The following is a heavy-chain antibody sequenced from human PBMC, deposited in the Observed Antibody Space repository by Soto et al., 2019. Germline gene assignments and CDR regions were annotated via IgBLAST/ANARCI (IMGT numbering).Heavy chain of an antibody. CDR1: GFTFSSYG. CDR3: AKYISSWFDP. Sequence: LRLSCAASGFTFSSYGMHWVRQAPGKGLEWVAVISYDGSNKYYADSVKGRFTISRDNSKNTLYLQMNSLRAEDTAVYYCAKYISSWFDPWGQGTLVTVSS. V-gene: IGHV3-30*18. J-gene: IGHJ5*02. CDR2: ISYDGSNK.